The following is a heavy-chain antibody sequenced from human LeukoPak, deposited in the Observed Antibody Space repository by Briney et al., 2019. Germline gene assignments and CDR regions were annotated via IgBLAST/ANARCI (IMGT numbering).Heavy chain of an antibody. CDR2: IRYDGSNK. CDR1: GFSFGSYG. Sequence: GGSLRLSCAASGFSFGSYGMHWVRQAPGKGLEWVAFIRYDGSNKYYADSVKGRFTISRDNSKNTLYLQMNSLRAEDTAVYYCAKDRPLAGPYYMDVWGKGTTVTISS. D-gene: IGHD6-6*01. J-gene: IGHJ6*03. V-gene: IGHV3-30*02. CDR3: AKDRPLAGPYYMDV.